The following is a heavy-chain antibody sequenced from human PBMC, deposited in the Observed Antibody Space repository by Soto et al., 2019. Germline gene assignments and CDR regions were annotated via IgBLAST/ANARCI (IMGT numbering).Heavy chain of an antibody. Sequence: SETLSLTCNVSGGCISSYYWSWIRQPPGKGLEYIGHVYNSGSTIHSPSLKSRATISVDTSKNQFSLKLTSVTAADTAVYYCAGGSSLCWECFHHWGQGILVTVSS. CDR2: VYNSGST. J-gene: IGHJ1*01. CDR3: AGGSSLCWECFHH. V-gene: IGHV4-59*01. CDR1: GGCISSYY. D-gene: IGHD2-2*01.